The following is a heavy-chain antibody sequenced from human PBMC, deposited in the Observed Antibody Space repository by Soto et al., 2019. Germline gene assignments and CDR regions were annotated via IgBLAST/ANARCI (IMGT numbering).Heavy chain of an antibody. Sequence: PGGSLRLSCAASGFTFNSYAMNWVRQAPGKGLEWVATISAAGGSTYYADSVKGRFTISRDNSKNTLYLQMNGLRVEDTAVYYCAKDRLAGIFDSWGQGTQVTVSS. J-gene: IGHJ4*02. CDR3: AKDRLAGIFDS. CDR2: ISAAGGST. V-gene: IGHV3-23*01. D-gene: IGHD1-20*01. CDR1: GFTFNSYA.